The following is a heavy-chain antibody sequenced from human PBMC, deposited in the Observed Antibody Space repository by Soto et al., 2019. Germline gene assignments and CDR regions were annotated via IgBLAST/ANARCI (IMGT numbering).Heavy chain of an antibody. CDR1: GFTFSSYA. Sequence: EVQLLESGGGLVQPGGSLRLSCAASGFTFSSYAMSWVRQAPGKGLEWVSAISGSGGSTYYADSVKGRFTISRDNSKNTLYLQMNSLRAEDTAVYYCAKDRQSSSWYFRSDFDYWGQGTLVTVSS. J-gene: IGHJ4*02. CDR2: ISGSGGST. D-gene: IGHD6-13*01. V-gene: IGHV3-23*01. CDR3: AKDRQSSSWYFRSDFDY.